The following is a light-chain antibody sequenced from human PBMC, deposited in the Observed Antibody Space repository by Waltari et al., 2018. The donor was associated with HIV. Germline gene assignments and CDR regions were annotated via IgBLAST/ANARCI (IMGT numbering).Light chain of an antibody. CDR3: QQYLNDPHT. CDR2: NTF. Sequence: DIQMTQSPSSLSASVGDRLTITCRSSQAIINSLAWYQQTSGKVPKLLVYNTFTLQTAVAARGSGSGSVTDYTLTISALQPEDFATYDCQQYLNDPHTFGGGTKVEIK. V-gene: IGKV1-NL1*01. CDR1: QAIINS. J-gene: IGKJ4*02.